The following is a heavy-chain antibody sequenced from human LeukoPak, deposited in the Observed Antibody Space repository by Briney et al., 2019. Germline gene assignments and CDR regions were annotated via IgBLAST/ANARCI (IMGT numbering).Heavy chain of an antibody. CDR2: ICSSRTT. J-gene: IGHJ4*02. CDR1: GGSIGSSSYC. Sequence: SETLSLTCTVSGGSIGSSSYCWGWVRQPPGKGLEWIGCICSSRTTYYSPSLKSRVSVSADKSKNLFFLNLASVTAADTAVYFCARGSDSGGYYNGFDHWGQGTLVTVSP. D-gene: IGHD3-22*01. CDR3: ARGSDSGGYYNGFDH. V-gene: IGHV4-39*07.